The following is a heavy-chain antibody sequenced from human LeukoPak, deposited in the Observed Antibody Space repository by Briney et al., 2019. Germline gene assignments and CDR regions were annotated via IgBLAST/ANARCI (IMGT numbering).Heavy chain of an antibody. V-gene: IGHV3-15*07. D-gene: IGHD5/OR15-5a*01. CDR2: IKTKTDGGTT. CDR3: ATGVSDDAFDI. CDR1: GFTFSNAW. Sequence: GGSLRLSCAASGFTFSNAWMNWVRQAPGKGLEWVGRIKTKTDGGTTDYAAPVKGRFTISRDDSENTLFLQMNSLKTEDTAVYYCATGVSDDAFDIWGQGTMVTVSS. J-gene: IGHJ3*02.